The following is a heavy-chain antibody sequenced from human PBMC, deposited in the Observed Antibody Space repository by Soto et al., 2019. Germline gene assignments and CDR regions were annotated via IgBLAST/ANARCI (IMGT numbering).Heavy chain of an antibody. CDR3: ARGGYFGYSYDGTQPLH. CDR1: GGSISSGGYY. CDR2: IYYSGST. Sequence: SETXSLTCTVSGGSISSGGYYWSWIRQHPGKGLEWIGYIYYSGSTYYNPSLKSRVTISVDTSKNQFSLKLSSVTAADTAVYYCARGGYFGYSYDGTQPLHWGQGTLVTVSS. V-gene: IGHV4-31*03. D-gene: IGHD5-18*01. J-gene: IGHJ4*02.